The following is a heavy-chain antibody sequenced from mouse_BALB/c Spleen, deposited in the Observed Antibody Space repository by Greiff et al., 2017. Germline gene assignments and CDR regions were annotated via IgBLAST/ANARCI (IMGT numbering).Heavy chain of an antibody. CDR3: TSIVRRGYFDY. Sequence: EVKLVESGGGLVKPGGSLKLSCAASGFAFSSYDMSWVRQTPEKRLEWVAYISSGGGSSYYPDTVKGRFTISRDNAKNTLYLQMSSLKSEDTAMYYCTSIVRRGYFDYWGQGTTLTVSS. CDR2: ISSGGGSS. V-gene: IGHV5-12-1*01. CDR1: GFAFSSYD. J-gene: IGHJ2*01. D-gene: IGHD2-5*01.